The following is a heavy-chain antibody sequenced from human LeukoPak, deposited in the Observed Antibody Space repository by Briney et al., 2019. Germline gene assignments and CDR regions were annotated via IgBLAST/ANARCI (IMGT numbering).Heavy chain of an antibody. CDR1: GYIFSTYV. Sequence: GASVKVSCKASGYIFSTYVITWVGQAPGQGLEWMGWVSTYNDNTNYAQKFQGRITMTTDTSMSTAYMELRSLTFDDTAMYYCAREYYDGSGYGPDYWGQGTLVTVSS. CDR2: VSTYNDNT. D-gene: IGHD3-22*01. CDR3: AREYYDGSGYGPDY. V-gene: IGHV1-18*01. J-gene: IGHJ4*02.